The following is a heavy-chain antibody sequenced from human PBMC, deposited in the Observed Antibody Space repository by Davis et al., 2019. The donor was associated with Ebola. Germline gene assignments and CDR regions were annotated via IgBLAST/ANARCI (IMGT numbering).Heavy chain of an antibody. Sequence: MPSETLSLTCSVSGVSMNTFYWSWVRQSPGKGLEWIGYIHYTGRTNYSPSLKTRVTISLDTSKNQFSLKMTSMTAADTAVYYCAREITFPTRRFDTWGQGSLVTVSS. CDR2: IHYTGRT. CDR1: GVSMNTFY. V-gene: IGHV4-59*12. D-gene: IGHD3-16*01. J-gene: IGHJ5*02. CDR3: AREITFPTRRFDT.